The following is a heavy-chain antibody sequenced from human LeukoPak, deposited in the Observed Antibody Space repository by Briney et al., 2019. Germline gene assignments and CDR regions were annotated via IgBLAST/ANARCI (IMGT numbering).Heavy chain of an antibody. J-gene: IGHJ4*02. D-gene: IGHD3-22*01. CDR3: ARGMVTAYYYDSSGYYPNDY. V-gene: IGHV1-18*01. Sequence: ASVKVSCKASGYIFTSYGVTWVRQAPGQGLEWMGWISVYNGNTNYAQKPQGRVPMHTDIPTRTAYMELRSLRSGDTAVYYCARGMVTAYYYDSSGYYPNDYWGQGTLVTVSS. CDR2: ISVYNGNT. CDR1: GYIFTSYG.